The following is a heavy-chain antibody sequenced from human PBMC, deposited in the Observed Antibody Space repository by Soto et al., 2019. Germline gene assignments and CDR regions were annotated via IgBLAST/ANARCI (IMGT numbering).Heavy chain of an antibody. J-gene: IGHJ6*02. CDR1: GYTFTRSG. D-gene: IGHD5-12*01. CDR3: AREGVAPYYYYGMDV. V-gene: IGHV1-18*01. CDR2: ISTYNGDT. Sequence: QVQLVQSGAEVKKPGASVKVSCKASGYTFTRSGISWVRQAPGQGLAWMGWISTYNGDTNYAQKFQGRVTMTTDTSTSTAYMELRSLRSDDTAVYYCAREGVAPYYYYGMDVWGQGTTVTVSS.